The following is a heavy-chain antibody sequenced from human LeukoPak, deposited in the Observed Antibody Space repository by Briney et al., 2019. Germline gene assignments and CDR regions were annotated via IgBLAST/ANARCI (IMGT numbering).Heavy chain of an antibody. CDR2: IIPILGIA. CDR1: EGTFSSYA. V-gene: IGHV1-69*04. D-gene: IGHD5-18*01. Sequence: SVKVSCKASEGTFSSYAISRVRQAPGQGLEWMGKIIPILGIAKYAQKFQGRLTITADKSTSTAYMELSSLRSADTAVYYCARDRGYGNWGQGTLVTVSS. J-gene: IGHJ4*02. CDR3: ARDRGYGN.